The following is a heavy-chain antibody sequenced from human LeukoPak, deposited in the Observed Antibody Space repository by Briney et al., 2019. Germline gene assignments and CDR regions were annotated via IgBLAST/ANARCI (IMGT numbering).Heavy chain of an antibody. CDR2: IRYDGSNK. V-gene: IGHV3-30*02. CDR3: AKVKGYSSSWPERYFDY. D-gene: IGHD6-13*01. Sequence: PGGSLRLSCAASGFTFSSYGMHWVRQAPGKGLEWVAFIRYDGSNKYYADSVKGRFTISRDNSKNTLYLQMNSLRAEDTAVYYCAKVKGYSSSWPERYFDYWGQGTLVTVSS. J-gene: IGHJ4*02. CDR1: GFTFSSYG.